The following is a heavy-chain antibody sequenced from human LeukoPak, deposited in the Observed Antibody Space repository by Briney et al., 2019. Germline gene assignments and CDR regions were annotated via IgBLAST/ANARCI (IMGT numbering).Heavy chain of an antibody. CDR2: INANGGST. CDR3: AREARNSRFFDY. V-gene: IGHV3-23*01. J-gene: IGHJ4*02. Sequence: GGSLRLYCAASGFTFSSHVMTWVRQAIGKGLEGLTTINANGGSTSYADSVKGRFTISRDNSKNTLNLQMNSLRDEDTALYYCAREARNSRFFDYWGQGTLVTVSS. D-gene: IGHD1-7*01. CDR1: GFTFSSHV.